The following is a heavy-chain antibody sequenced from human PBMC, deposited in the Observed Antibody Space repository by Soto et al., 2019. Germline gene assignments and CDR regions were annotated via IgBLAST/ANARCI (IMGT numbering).Heavy chain of an antibody. V-gene: IGHV1-18*01. CDR2: ISAYNGNT. CDR3: ARVVGALGHWFDP. Sequence: QVQLVQSGAEVKKPGASVKVSCKASGYTFTSYGISWVRQAPGQGLEWMGRISAYNGNTNYAQKLQGRVTMTTDTXTSTADKELRSLRSDDTAVYYCARVVGALGHWFDPWGQGTLVTVSS. CDR1: GYTFTSYG. D-gene: IGHD1-26*01. J-gene: IGHJ5*02.